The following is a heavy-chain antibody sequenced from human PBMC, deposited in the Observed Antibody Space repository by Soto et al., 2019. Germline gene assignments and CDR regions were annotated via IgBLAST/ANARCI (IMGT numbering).Heavy chain of an antibody. CDR2: IIPILGTA. J-gene: IGHJ4*02. D-gene: IGHD5-12*01. Sequence: QVQLVQSGAEVKKPGSSVKVSCKASRTTVSSYTISWVRQAPGQGLEWMGRIIPILGTANYAQKFQGRVTITADKSTSTAYMELSSLRSEDTAVYYCTTNLPDGYIVLDYWGQGTLVTVSS. V-gene: IGHV1-69*08. CDR3: TTNLPDGYIVLDY. CDR1: RTTVSSYT.